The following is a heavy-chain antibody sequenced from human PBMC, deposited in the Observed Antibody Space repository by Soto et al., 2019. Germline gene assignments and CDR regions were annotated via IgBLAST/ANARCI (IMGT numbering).Heavy chain of an antibody. D-gene: IGHD1-26*01. CDR3: ARDASRGSYSGYFDY. V-gene: IGHV1-69*12. Sequence: QVQLVQSGAEVKKPGSSVKVSCKGSGGTFSSYAISWVRQAPGQGLEWMGGIIPIFGTANYAQKFQGRVTITADESTSTAYMELSSLRSEDTAVYYCARDASRGSYSGYFDYWGQGTLVTVSS. CDR2: IIPIFGTA. J-gene: IGHJ4*02. CDR1: GGTFSSYA.